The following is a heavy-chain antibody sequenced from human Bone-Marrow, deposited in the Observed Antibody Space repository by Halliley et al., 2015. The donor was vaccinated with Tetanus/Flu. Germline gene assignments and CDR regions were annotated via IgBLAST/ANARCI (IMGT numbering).Heavy chain of an antibody. J-gene: IGHJ4*02. CDR2: LTSDSGA. CDR3: ARHFAMFSTSFDF. V-gene: IGHV3-53*01. Sequence: CAASAFSVRTYYMTWVRQAPGKGLEWVSTLTSDSGAHYGDSVRGRFTISRDKSKSTVFLHMKDLRAEDTAVYFCARHFAMFSTSFDFWGQGTLVTVSS. D-gene: IGHD3-10*02. CDR1: AFSVRTYY.